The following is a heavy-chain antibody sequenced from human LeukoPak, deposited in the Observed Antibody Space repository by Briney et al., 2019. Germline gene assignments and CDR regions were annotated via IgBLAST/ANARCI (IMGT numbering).Heavy chain of an antibody. CDR1: GYTFTSYG. V-gene: IGHV1-18*01. Sequence: ASVKVSCKSSGYTFTSYGISWVRQAPGQGLEWMGWISPYNGNTNYAQNLQGRVTMTTDTSTSTAYKELRSLRSDDTAVYYCARDRKQWLVGESSFWGRGTMVTVSS. CDR3: ARDRKQWLVGESSF. J-gene: IGHJ3*01. CDR2: ISPYNGNT. D-gene: IGHD6-19*01.